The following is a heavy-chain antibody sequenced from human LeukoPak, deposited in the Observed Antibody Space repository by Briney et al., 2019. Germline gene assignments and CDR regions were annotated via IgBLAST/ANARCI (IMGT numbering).Heavy chain of an antibody. CDR2: INSDGSVT. D-gene: IGHD4-11*01. J-gene: IGHJ4*02. CDR3: ARQYLTTGDY. CDR1: GFTLTNYW. Sequence: GGSLRLSCAASGFTLTNYWMHWVRQAPGKGLVWVSRINSDGSVTRYADSVKGRFTISRDNAKNTLYLQMNSLRAEDTAVYYCARQYLTTGDYWGQGALVTVSS. V-gene: IGHV3-74*01.